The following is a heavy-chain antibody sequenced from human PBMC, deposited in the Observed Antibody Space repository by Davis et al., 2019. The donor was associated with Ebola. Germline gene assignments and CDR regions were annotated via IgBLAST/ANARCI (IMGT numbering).Heavy chain of an antibody. CDR2: MNPNSGNT. CDR3: ARGEPTYDFWSGYPIYYFDY. V-gene: IGHV1-8*03. J-gene: IGHJ4*02. CDR1: GYTFTSYD. Sequence: ASVKVSCKASGYTFTSYDINWVRQATGQGLEWMGWMNPNSGNTGYAQKFQGRVTITRNTSISTAYMELSSLRSEDTAVYYCARGEPTYDFWSGYPIYYFDYWPGNPGHRLL. D-gene: IGHD3-3*01.